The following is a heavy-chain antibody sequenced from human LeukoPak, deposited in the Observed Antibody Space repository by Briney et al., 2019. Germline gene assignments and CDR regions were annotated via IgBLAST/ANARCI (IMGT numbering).Heavy chain of an antibody. D-gene: IGHD6-13*01. CDR2: INHSGST. CDR3: ARQGQAAAGPWFDP. Sequence: SETLSLTCAVYDGSFSGYYWSWIRQPPGKGLEWIGEINHSGSTNYNPSLKSRVTISLDTSKSQFSLKVRYVTAADTAVYYCARQGQAAAGPWFDPWGQGTLVTVSS. J-gene: IGHJ5*02. CDR1: DGSFSGYY. V-gene: IGHV4-34*01.